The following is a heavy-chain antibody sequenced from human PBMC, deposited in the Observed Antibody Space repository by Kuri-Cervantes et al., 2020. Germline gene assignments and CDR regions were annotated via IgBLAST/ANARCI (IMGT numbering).Heavy chain of an antibody. Sequence: ASGKVSCKASGYTFTSYDINWVRQATGQGLEWMEWMNPNSGNTGYAQKLQGRVTMTTDTSTSTAYMELRSLRSDDTAVYYCARDLIPGAGLGYWGQGTLVTVSS. D-gene: IGHD2-21*01. CDR3: ARDLIPGAGLGY. J-gene: IGHJ4*02. CDR2: MNPNSGNT. CDR1: GYTFTSYD. V-gene: IGHV1-8*02.